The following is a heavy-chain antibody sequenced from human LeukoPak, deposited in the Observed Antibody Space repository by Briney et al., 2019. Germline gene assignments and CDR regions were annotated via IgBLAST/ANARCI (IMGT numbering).Heavy chain of an antibody. D-gene: IGHD3-3*01. V-gene: IGHV4-31*03. J-gene: IGHJ2*01. CDR3: TRAIVTPSGYVWYFDL. CDR1: GGSISSGGYW. CDR2: IYYSGST. Sequence: SETLSLTCTVSGGSISSGGYWWSWIRQYPGKGLEWIGYIYYSGSTYYNPSLKSRVTMSVDTSKNQFSLKLTSVTAADTAVYYCTRAIVTPSGYVWYFDLWGRGTLVTVSS.